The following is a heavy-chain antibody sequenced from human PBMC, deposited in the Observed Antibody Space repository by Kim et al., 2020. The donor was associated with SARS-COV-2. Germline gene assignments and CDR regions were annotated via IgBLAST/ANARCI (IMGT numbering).Heavy chain of an antibody. CDR3: AKVMVYGSGSLYGMDV. J-gene: IGHJ6*02. Sequence: SVRGRFTISRDNAKSALYLQMNSLRAEDTAVYYCAKVMVYGSGSLYGMDVWGQGTTVTVSS. D-gene: IGHD3-10*01. V-gene: IGHV3-23*01.